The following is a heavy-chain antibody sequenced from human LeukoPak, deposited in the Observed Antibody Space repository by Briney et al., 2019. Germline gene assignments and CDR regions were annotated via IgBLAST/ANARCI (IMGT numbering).Heavy chain of an antibody. CDR1: GFTFSSYG. J-gene: IGHJ4*02. Sequence: PGGSLRLSCAASGFTFSSYGMHWVRQAPGKGLEWVAFIRYDGSNKYYADSVKGRFTISRDNSKNTLYLQMNSLRAEDMALYYCARSVEMATRIDYWGQGTLVTVSS. V-gene: IGHV3-30*02. CDR3: ARSVEMATRIDY. CDR2: IRYDGSNK. D-gene: IGHD5-24*01.